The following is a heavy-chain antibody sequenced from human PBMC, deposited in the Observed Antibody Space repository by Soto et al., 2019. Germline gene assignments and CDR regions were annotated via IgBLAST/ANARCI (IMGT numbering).Heavy chain of an antibody. Sequence: QAQLQESGPGPVKPSETLSLTCTVSGGSVSGGTHYWSWIRQPPGKGLEWIGYIYNSGSTNYNPSPKSRVTISVDTSKNQFSPTPSSVTAADTAVYYCARGYSTSWYWFDLWGRGTLVTVSP. V-gene: IGHV4-61*01. CDR2: IYNSGST. CDR1: GGSVSGGTHY. J-gene: IGHJ2*01. D-gene: IGHD6-13*01. CDR3: ARGYSTSWYWFDL.